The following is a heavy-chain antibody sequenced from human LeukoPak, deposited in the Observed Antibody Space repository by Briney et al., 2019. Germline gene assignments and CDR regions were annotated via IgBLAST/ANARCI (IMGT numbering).Heavy chain of an antibody. CDR3: AGGSYYGYYFDY. D-gene: IGHD3-10*01. V-gene: IGHV4-4*07. CDR1: GGSISSYY. Sequence: SETLSLTCTVPGGSISSYYWSWIRQPAGKGLEWIGRIYTSGRTNYNPSLKSRVTMSVDTSKNQFSLKLSSVTAADTAVYYCAGGSYYGYYFDYWGQGTLVTVSS. CDR2: IYTSGRT. J-gene: IGHJ4*02.